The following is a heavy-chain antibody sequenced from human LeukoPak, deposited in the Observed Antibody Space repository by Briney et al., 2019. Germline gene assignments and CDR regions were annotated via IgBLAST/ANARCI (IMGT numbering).Heavy chain of an antibody. Sequence: SETLSLTCAVYGGPFSGYYWSWIRQPPGKGLEWMGEINHSGSTNYNPSLKSRVTISVDTSKNQFSLKLSSVTAADTAVYYCARVFRRELYYYYYGMDVWGQGTTVTVSS. V-gene: IGHV4-34*01. D-gene: IGHD3-10*01. J-gene: IGHJ6*02. CDR1: GGPFSGYY. CDR3: ARVFRRELYYYYYGMDV. CDR2: INHSGST.